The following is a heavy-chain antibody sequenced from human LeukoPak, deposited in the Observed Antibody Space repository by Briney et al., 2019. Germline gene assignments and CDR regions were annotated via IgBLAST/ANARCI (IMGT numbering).Heavy chain of an antibody. Sequence: SQTLSLTCTVSGGSISSGDYYWSWIRQPPGKGLEWLGYIYYSGSTYYNPSLKSRVTISVDTSKNQFSLKLSSVTAADTAVYYCAGMRTTVIGAFDIWGQGTMVTVSS. CDR2: IYYSGST. V-gene: IGHV4-30-4*01. CDR3: AGMRTTVIGAFDI. J-gene: IGHJ3*02. D-gene: IGHD4-17*01. CDR1: GGSISSGDYY.